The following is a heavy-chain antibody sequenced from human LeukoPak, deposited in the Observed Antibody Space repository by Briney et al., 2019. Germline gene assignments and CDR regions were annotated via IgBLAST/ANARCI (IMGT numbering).Heavy chain of an antibody. Sequence: KPSETLSLTCTVSGGSISSYYWSWIRQPPGKGLEWIGYIYYSGSTNYNPSLKSRVTISVDTSKNQFSLKLSSVTAADTAVYYCAREDCSGGSCFFDYWGQGTLVTVSS. V-gene: IGHV4-59*01. CDR2: IYYSGST. J-gene: IGHJ4*02. CDR1: GGSISSYY. CDR3: AREDCSGGSCFFDY. D-gene: IGHD2-15*01.